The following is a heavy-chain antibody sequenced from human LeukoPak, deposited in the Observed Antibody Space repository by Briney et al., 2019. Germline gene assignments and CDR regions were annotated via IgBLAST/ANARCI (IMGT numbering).Heavy chain of an antibody. CDR1: GFTFSSYW. CDR2: INSDVSST. CDR3: AREGRGSGSSDI. D-gene: IGHD3-10*01. Sequence: GGSLRLSCAASGFTFSSYWMHWVRQAPGKGLVWVSRINSDVSSTSYADSVKGRFTTSRDNAKNTLYLQMNSLRAEDTAVYYCAREGRGSGSSDIWGQGTMVTVSS. J-gene: IGHJ3*02. V-gene: IGHV3-74*01.